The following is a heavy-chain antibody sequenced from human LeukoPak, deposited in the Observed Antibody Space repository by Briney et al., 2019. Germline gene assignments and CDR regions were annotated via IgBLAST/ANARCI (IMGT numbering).Heavy chain of an antibody. V-gene: IGHV4-61*01. Sequence: SETLSLPCTVSGGSVSSGSYYWSWIRQPPGKGLEWIVYIYYTGSTNYNPSLKSRVTMSVDTSKNQFSLKMSSVTAADTAVYYCARGYYDSSGYFHFDHWGEGTLVTVSS. CDR1: GGSVSSGSYY. D-gene: IGHD3-22*01. J-gene: IGHJ4*02. CDR2: IYYTGST. CDR3: ARGYYDSSGYFHFDH.